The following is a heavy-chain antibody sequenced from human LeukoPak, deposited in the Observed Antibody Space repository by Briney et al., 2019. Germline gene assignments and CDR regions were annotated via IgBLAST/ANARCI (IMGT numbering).Heavy chain of an antibody. V-gene: IGHV4-39*01. J-gene: IGHJ6*03. CDR1: GGSISSTFYC. Sequence: SETLSLTCTVSGGSISSTFYCWTWLRQPPGKGLEWIGSVYYTGTTYYNPSLKSRVAIPINTSKSQFSLSLSSVTAANTAVYYCARRDCSYFYMDVWGKGTTVTVSS. CDR3: ARRDCSYFYMDV. CDR2: VYYTGTT.